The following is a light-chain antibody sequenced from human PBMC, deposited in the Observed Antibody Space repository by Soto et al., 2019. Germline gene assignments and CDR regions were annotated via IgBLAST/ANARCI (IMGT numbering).Light chain of an antibody. CDR2: GAS. J-gene: IGKJ2*01. V-gene: IGKV3-15*01. CDR3: QQGHNWPLT. CDR1: QSINSE. Sequence: EIVMTQSPATLSLSPGERAALSCRASQSINSELAWYQQKPGQPHRLLIYGASTRATGVPARFTGSESGSEFPLTISGLQSEDFAVYYCQQGHNWPLTVGQGTRLEI.